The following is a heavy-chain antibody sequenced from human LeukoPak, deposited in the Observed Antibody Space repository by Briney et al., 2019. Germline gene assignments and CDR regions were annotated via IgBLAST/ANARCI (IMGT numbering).Heavy chain of an antibody. J-gene: IGHJ6*03. V-gene: IGHV4-61*02. CDR1: GGSISGGSYY. CDR3: ARGGDLWFGESDTQYYYYYYMDV. CDR2: IYTSGST. D-gene: IGHD3-10*01. Sequence: SETLSLTCTVSGGSISGGSYYWSWIRQPAGKGLEWIGRIYTSGSTNHNPSLKSRVTISVDTSKNQFSLKLSSVTAADTAVYYCARGGDLWFGESDTQYYYYYYMDVWGKGTTVTISS.